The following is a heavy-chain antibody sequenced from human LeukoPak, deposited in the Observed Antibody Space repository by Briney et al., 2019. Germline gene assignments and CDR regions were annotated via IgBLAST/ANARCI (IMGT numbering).Heavy chain of an antibody. V-gene: IGHV3-23*01. J-gene: IGHJ6*02. Sequence: GGSLRLSCAASGFTFSSYAMSWVRQAPGKRLEWVSAISGSGGSTYYADSVKGRFTISRDNSKNTLYLQMNSLRAEDTAVYYCAKFVGRPYYYGMDVWGQGTTVTVSS. D-gene: IGHD2-15*01. CDR3: AKFVGRPYYYGMDV. CDR1: GFTFSSYA. CDR2: ISGSGGST.